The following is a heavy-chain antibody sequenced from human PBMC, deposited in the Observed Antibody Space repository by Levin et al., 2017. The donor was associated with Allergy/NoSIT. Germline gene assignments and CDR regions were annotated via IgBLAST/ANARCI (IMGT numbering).Heavy chain of an antibody. J-gene: IGHJ4*02. V-gene: IGHV1-46*01. D-gene: IGHD2-2*01. CDR2: INPGDGST. CDR1: GYALTNYY. CDR3: ARRDCSGTSCYFAF. Sequence: GESLKISCKASGYALTNYYIHWVRQAPGQGLEWMGIINPGDGSTTYAQKFQGRVTMTRDTSTSTVYMEVSSLRSDDTAIYYCARRDCSGTSCYFAFWGQGTLVTVSS.